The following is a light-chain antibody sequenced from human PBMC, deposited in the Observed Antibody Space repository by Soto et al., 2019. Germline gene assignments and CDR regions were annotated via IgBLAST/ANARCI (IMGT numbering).Light chain of an antibody. CDR3: QQFNAYPLT. J-gene: IGKJ4*01. Sequence: DIQLTQSPSFLSASVGDRVTISCRASQGISDYLAWYQQKPGKAPKLLIYGASTLQSGVPSRFSGSASGTEFTITISSLQPEDFATYFCQQFNAYPLTFGGGTKLAIK. CDR1: QGISDY. CDR2: GAS. V-gene: IGKV1-9*01.